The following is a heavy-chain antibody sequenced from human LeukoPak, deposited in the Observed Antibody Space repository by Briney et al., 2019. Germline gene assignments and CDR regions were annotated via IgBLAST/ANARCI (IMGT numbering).Heavy chain of an antibody. D-gene: IGHD3-10*01. J-gene: IGHJ6*04. CDR1: GGTFSSYT. V-gene: IGHV1-69*04. CDR2: IIPILGIA. Sequence: SVKVSCKASGGTFSSYTISWVRQAPGQGLEWMGRIIPILGIANYAQKFQGRVTMTTDTSTSTAYMELRSLRSDDTAVYYCARDPKWFGELLPYGMDVWGKGTTVTVSS. CDR3: ARDPKWFGELLPYGMDV.